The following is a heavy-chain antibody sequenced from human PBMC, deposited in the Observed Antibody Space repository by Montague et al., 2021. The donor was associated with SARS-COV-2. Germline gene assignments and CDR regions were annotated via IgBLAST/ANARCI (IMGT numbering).Heavy chain of an antibody. CDR2: SCSGGCDT. J-gene: IGHJ4*02. V-gene: IGHV3-23*03. CDR1: GFTFDTFA. D-gene: IGHD3-9*01. Sequence: SLSLSCAASGFTFDTFAMNWVRQAPGKGLEWVAVSCSGGCDTYYAKSVKGRFIISRDNSRKTLYLQMKSLRAEDTAVYYCAKADDYFDSGIDHWGQGTLVTVSS. CDR3: AKADDYFDSGIDH.